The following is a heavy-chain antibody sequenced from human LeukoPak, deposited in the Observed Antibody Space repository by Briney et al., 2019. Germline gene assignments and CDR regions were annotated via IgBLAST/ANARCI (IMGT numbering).Heavy chain of an antibody. J-gene: IGHJ4*02. CDR1: GFTFSRYA. CDR3: AKADILTGYTY. V-gene: IGHV3-23*01. D-gene: IGHD3-9*01. Sequence: GGSLRLSCAASGFTFSRYAMSWVRQAPGKGLEWVSAISGSGGSTYYADSVKGRFTISRDNSKNTLYLQMNSLRAEDTAVYYCAKADILTGYTYWGQGTLVTVSS. CDR2: ISGSGGST.